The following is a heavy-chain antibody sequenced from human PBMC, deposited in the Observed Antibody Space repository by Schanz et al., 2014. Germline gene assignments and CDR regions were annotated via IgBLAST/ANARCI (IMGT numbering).Heavy chain of an antibody. CDR1: GYTFTGYY. CDR3: ARDKSEHHLLFFDF. J-gene: IGHJ4*02. Sequence: QVHLVQSGSELKKPGASVKVSCQTSGYTFTGYYLHWVRQIPTQGLEWVGWINPLNGGTNYAQKFQGRVSMTRDTSINTAYMELSSLTSADTAIYFCARDKSEHHLLFFDFWGQGALVTVSP. CDR2: INPLNGGT. V-gene: IGHV1-2*02.